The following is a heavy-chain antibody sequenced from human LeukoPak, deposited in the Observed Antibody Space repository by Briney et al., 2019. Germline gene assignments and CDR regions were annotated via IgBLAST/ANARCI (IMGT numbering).Heavy chain of an antibody. CDR3: ARERPGSASAFDY. D-gene: IGHD6-25*01. V-gene: IGHV3-7*01. CDR2: IKQDGSEK. J-gene: IGHJ4*02. CDR1: GFTFSSYW. Sequence: PGGSWSLSWAASGFTFSSYWMSWFRQAPGKGLEWVANIKQDGSEKYYVDSVKGRFTISRDNAKNSLYLQMSSLRAEDTAIYYCARERPGSASAFDYWGQGTLVTVSS.